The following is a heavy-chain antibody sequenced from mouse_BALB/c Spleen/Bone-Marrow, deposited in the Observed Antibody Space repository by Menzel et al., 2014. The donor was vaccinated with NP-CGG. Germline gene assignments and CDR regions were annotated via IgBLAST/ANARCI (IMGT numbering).Heavy chain of an antibody. Sequence: VQLQQSGPELVKPGASVKMSCKASGYIFISYVMHWVKQKPGQGLEWIGYINPYNDGTKYNEKFTGKATLTSDKSSSTAYMELSSLTAEDSAVYSCTSGYGIYPWFAYWGQGTLVTVSA. J-gene: IGHJ3*01. V-gene: IGHV1-14*01. CDR1: GYIFISYV. CDR2: INPYNDGT. CDR3: TSGYGIYPWFAY. D-gene: IGHD2-1*01.